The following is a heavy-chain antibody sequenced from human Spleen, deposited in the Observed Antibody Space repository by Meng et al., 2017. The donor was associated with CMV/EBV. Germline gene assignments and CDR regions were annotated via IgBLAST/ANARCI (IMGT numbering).Heavy chain of an antibody. J-gene: IGHJ4*02. CDR2: IYWNDAK. Sequence: SGPTLVKPTQTLTLTCTFSGFSLSTSGVGVGWIRQPPGKALEWLALIYWNDAKRYSPSLSSRLTITKDTSKDQVVLTMTNMDPVDTATYYCARPYYYDSSGYFFDYWGQGTLVTVSS. D-gene: IGHD3-22*01. V-gene: IGHV2-5*01. CDR1: GFSLSTSGVG. CDR3: ARPYYYDSSGYFFDY.